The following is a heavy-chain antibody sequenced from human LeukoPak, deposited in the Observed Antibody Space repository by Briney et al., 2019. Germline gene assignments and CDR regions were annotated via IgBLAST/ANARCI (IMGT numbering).Heavy chain of an antibody. J-gene: IGHJ5*02. Sequence: SETLSLTCTVSGDSISSYYWSWIRQPPAKGLEWIGEINHSGSTNYNPSLKSRVTISVDTSKNQFSLKLSSVTAADTAVYYCAMNPVVPAASNWFDPWGQGTLVTVSS. D-gene: IGHD2-2*01. CDR2: INHSGST. V-gene: IGHV4-34*01. CDR3: AMNPVVPAASNWFDP. CDR1: GDSISSYY.